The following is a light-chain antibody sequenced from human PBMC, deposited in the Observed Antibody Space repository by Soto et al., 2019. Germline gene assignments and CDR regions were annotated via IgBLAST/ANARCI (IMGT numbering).Light chain of an antibody. CDR3: QQYGSSPGT. Sequence: EIVFTQSPGTLSLSPCERATVSCRASQSVSSNFLAWYQEKPGQAPRLLIWGASIRATDLPGRFSGGGSGTDFTLTISRLEAEDSAVYYCQQYGSSPGTFGQGTKVDIK. CDR1: QSVSSNF. CDR2: GAS. J-gene: IGKJ1*01. V-gene: IGKV3-20*01.